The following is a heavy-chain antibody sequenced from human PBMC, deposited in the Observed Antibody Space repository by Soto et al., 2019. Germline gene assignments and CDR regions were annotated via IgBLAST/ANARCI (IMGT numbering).Heavy chain of an antibody. CDR2: IYTSVST. CDR3: ARDRHGSGSYLVDDWFDP. J-gene: IGHJ5*02. D-gene: IGHD3-10*01. V-gene: IGHV4-4*07. CDR1: GGSISSYY. Sequence: SETLSLTCTVSGGSISSYYWSWIRQPAGKGLEWIGRIYTSVSTNYNPSLKSRVTMSVDTSKNQFSLKLSSVTAADTAVYYCARDRHGSGSYLVDDWFDPWGQGTPVTFSS.